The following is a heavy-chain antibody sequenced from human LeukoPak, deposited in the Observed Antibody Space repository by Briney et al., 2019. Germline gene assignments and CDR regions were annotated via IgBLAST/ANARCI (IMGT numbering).Heavy chain of an antibody. CDR1: GYIFTSYG. D-gene: IGHD2-15*01. J-gene: IGHJ6*02. V-gene: IGHV1-18*01. CDR2: ISAYNGNT. CDR3: ARDFVVVVGASLNYYYHGMDV. Sequence: GASVKVSCKASGYIFTSYGITWVRQAPGQGLEWMGWISAYNGNTDYAQKFQCRVTLTTDTSTSTAYMELRSLRSDDTAVYYCARDFVVVVGASLNYYYHGMDVWGQGTTVTVSS.